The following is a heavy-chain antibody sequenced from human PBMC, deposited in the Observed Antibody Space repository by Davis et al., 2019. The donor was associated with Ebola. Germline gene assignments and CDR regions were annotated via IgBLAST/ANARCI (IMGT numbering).Heavy chain of an antibody. CDR1: GFTFDDYA. D-gene: IGHD3-16*01. CDR3: ARVGGNIIGGVIGY. J-gene: IGHJ4*02. V-gene: IGHV3-9*01. Sequence: PGGSLRLSCAASGFTFDDYAMHWVRQAPGKGLEWVSGISWNSGSIGYADSVKGRFTISRDNAKKSLYLQMSNLRAEDTAVYYCARVGGNIIGGVIGYWGQGTLVTVSS. CDR2: ISWNSGSI.